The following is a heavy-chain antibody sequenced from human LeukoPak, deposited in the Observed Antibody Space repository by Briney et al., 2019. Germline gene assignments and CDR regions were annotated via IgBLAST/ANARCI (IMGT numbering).Heavy chain of an antibody. J-gene: IGHJ4*02. D-gene: IGHD3-3*01. Sequence: SETLSLTCTVSGGSISSYYWSWIRQPPGKGLEWIGYIYYSGSTNYNPSLKSRVTMSVDTSKNQFSLKLSSVTAADTAVYYCARDDFWSGYSFHYWGQGTLVTVSS. CDR1: GGSISSYY. CDR3: ARDDFWSGYSFHY. V-gene: IGHV4-59*12. CDR2: IYYSGST.